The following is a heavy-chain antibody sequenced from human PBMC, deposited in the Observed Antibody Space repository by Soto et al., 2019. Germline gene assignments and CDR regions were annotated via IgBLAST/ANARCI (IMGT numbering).Heavy chain of an antibody. D-gene: IGHD6-19*01. Sequence: QVQLVESGGGVVQPGRSLRLSCAASGFTFSSYGMHWVRQAPGKGLGWVAVISYDGSNKYYADSVKGRFTISRDNSKNTLYLQMNSLRAEDTAVYYCAKEEEWQWLDYYFDYWGQGTLVTVSS. V-gene: IGHV3-30*18. CDR3: AKEEEWQWLDYYFDY. J-gene: IGHJ4*02. CDR2: ISYDGSNK. CDR1: GFTFSSYG.